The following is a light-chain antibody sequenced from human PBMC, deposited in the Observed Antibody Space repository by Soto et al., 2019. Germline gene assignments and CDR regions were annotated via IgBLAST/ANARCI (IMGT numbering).Light chain of an antibody. V-gene: IGKV3-11*01. CDR2: DAS. J-gene: IGKJ4*01. CDR3: QQRSNWPLT. Sequence: EIVLTQAPATPSLSPGERATLSCRPSQSVSSYLAWYQQKPGQAPRLLIYDASNRATGIPARFSGSGSGTDFTLTISSLEPEDFAVYYCQQRSNWPLTFGGGTKV. CDR1: QSVSSY.